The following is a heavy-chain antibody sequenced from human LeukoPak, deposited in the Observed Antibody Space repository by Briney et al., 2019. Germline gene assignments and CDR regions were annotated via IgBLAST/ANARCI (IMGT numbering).Heavy chain of an antibody. Sequence: SETLSLTCTVSGGSISSSSYFWGWIRQPPGKGLEWIGRIYYSGSTYYNPSLKSRVTISVDTSKNQFSLKLSSVTAADTAVYYCARLGYGSGNNYYYYMDVWGKGTTVTISS. V-gene: IGHV4-39*01. J-gene: IGHJ6*03. CDR2: IYYSGST. CDR1: GGSISSSSYF. D-gene: IGHD3-10*01. CDR3: ARLGYGSGNNYYYYMDV.